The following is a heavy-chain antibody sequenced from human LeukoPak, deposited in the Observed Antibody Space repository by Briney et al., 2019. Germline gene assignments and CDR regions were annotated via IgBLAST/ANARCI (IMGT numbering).Heavy chain of an antibody. CDR2: INHSGST. CDR3: ARGRAAGTRWAYYYYYMDV. J-gene: IGHJ6*03. CDR1: GGSFSGYY. Sequence: SSETLSLTCAVYGGSFSGYYWSWIRQPPGKGLEWIGEINHSGSTNYNPSLKSRVTISVDTSRNQFSLKLSSVTAADTAVYCCARGRAAGTRWAYYYYYMDVWGKGTTVTVSS. V-gene: IGHV4-34*01. D-gene: IGHD6-13*01.